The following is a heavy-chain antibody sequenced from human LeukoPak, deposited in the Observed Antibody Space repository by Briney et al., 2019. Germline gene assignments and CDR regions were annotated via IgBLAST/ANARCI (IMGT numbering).Heavy chain of an antibody. CDR1: GFTFSSYA. CDR3: AKDRGSYRGFDF. D-gene: IGHD1-26*01. Sequence: GGSLRLSCAASGFTFSSYAMSWVRQAPGKGLEWVSAISGSGGSTYYADSVKGRFTISRDNSKNTLYLQMNSLRPGDTAVYYCAKDRGSYRGFDFWGQGTLVTVSS. CDR2: ISGSGGST. J-gene: IGHJ4*02. V-gene: IGHV3-23*01.